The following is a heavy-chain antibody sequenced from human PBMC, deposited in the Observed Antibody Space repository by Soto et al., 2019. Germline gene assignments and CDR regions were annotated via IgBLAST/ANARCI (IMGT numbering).Heavy chain of an antibody. V-gene: IGHV3-23*01. Sequence: GGSLRLSCAASGFTFSSYAMSWVRQAPGMGLAWVSGISASGGSTYYADSVKGRFSISRDNSKNTLYLQMNSLRAEDTAVYYCAKGTVNSFLNWFDPWGQGTLVTVSS. CDR3: AKGTVNSFLNWFDP. CDR1: GFTFSSYA. J-gene: IGHJ5*02. CDR2: ISASGGST. D-gene: IGHD4-17*01.